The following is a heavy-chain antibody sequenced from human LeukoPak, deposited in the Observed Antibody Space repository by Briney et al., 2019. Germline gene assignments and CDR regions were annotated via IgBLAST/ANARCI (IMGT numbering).Heavy chain of an antibody. CDR1: GFTFSSYS. Sequence: GGSLRLSCAASGFTFSSYSMNWVRQAPGKGLEWVSSISSSSSYIYYAVSVKGRFTISRDNAKNSLYLQMNSLRAEDTAVYYCARDRGGRGVVVPAAIRGYYFDYWGQGTLVTVSS. CDR2: ISSSSSYI. J-gene: IGHJ4*02. V-gene: IGHV3-21*01. CDR3: ARDRGGRGVVVPAAIRGYYFDY. D-gene: IGHD2-2*02.